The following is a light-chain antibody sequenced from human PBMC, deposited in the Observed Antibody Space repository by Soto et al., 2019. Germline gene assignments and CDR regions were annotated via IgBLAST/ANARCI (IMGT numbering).Light chain of an antibody. Sequence: EIVMTQSPATLSVSPGERGTLSCRASESVSGNLAWYQQKPGQAPRLLIYGASITATGIPARFSGSGSGTEFTLTISSLQSEDFAVYYCQQYNNWLFTFGGGTRVEIK. J-gene: IGKJ4*01. CDR1: ESVSGN. CDR2: GAS. V-gene: IGKV3-15*01. CDR3: QQYNNWLFT.